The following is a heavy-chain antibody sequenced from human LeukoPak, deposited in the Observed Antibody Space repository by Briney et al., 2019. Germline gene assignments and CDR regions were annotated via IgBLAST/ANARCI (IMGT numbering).Heavy chain of an antibody. V-gene: IGHV3-21*01. CDR1: GFTFSSYE. J-gene: IGHJ6*03. CDR3: ARVAPYYYDSSGYPIDYMDV. Sequence: GGSLRLSCAASGFTFSSYEMNWVRQAPGKGLEWVSSMSSSSSYIYYADSVKGRFTISRDNAKNSLYLQMNSLRAEDTAVYYCARVAPYYYDSSGYPIDYMDVWGKGTTVTVSS. CDR2: MSSSSSYI. D-gene: IGHD3-22*01.